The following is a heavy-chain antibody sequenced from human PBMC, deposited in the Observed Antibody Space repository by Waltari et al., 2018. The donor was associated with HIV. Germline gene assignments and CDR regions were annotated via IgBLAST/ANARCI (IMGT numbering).Heavy chain of an antibody. CDR2: IYSNGVT. Sequence: QLQLQESGPALVKPSETMSLTCTVSIGYITQSYYWGWVRQFPGTGLEWLGPIYSNGVTNYAPSLKTRVALSVDTSKNQFSLRLTAVTAADTSLYFCVALTTVTGTIDNWGQGTLVSISS. J-gene: IGHJ4*02. V-gene: IGHV4-39*01. D-gene: IGHD6-19*01. CDR1: IGYITQSYY. CDR3: VALTTVTGTIDN.